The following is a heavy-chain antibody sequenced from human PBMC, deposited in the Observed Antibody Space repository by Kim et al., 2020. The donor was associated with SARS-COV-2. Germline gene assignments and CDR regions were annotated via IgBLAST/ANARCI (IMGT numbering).Heavy chain of an antibody. Sequence: ASVKVSCKASGYTFTSYAMHWVRQAPGQRLEWMGWINAGNGNTKYSQKFQGRVTITRDTSASTAYMELSSLRSEDTAVYYRARGGWGITMFRGVIISTPTGRYYFDYWGQGTLVTVSS. CDR3: ARGGWGITMFRGVIISTPTGRYYFDY. D-gene: IGHD3-10*01. V-gene: IGHV1-3*01. J-gene: IGHJ4*02. CDR1: GYTFTSYA. CDR2: INAGNGNT.